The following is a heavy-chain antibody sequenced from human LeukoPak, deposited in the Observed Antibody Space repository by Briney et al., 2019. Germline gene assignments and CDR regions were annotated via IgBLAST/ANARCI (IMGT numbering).Heavy chain of an antibody. D-gene: IGHD4-11*01. CDR2: MNANTGAT. J-gene: IGHJ5*01. Sequence: GPSVKVSCKASGNSFTSYVINWGGQATGQGLEWRGWMNANTGATGYAQKFQGRVTMTRDTSISTAYMELSSLRSEDTAIYYCARRNSWYDSWGQGTLVTVLS. V-gene: IGHV1-8*01. CDR3: ARRNSWYDS. CDR1: GNSFTSYV.